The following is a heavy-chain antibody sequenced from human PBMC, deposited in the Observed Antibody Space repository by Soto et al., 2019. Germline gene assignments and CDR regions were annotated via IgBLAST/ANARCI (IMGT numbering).Heavy chain of an antibody. J-gene: IGHJ6*02. CDR2: INHSGSS. CDR3: ARGEITLLGGMDV. D-gene: IGHD3-10*01. CDR1: GWSFRGYY. Sequence: SETLSLPCAVSGWSFRGYYWGWVRQPPGKGLEWIGEINHSGSSNYHPSLKSRVTISVATSKNQFSLTVNSVTPADTAVYYCARGEITLLGGMDVWGQGTTVTVSS. V-gene: IGHV4-34*01.